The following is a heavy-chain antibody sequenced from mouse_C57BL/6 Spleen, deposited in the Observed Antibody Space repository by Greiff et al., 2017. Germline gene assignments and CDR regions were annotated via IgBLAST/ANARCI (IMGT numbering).Heavy chain of an antibody. J-gene: IGHJ1*03. D-gene: IGHD1-1*01. CDR1: GFTFSSYT. CDR3: ARNYYYGSSYWYFDV. CDR2: ISGGGGNT. V-gene: IGHV5-9*01. Sequence: EVQGVESGGGLVKPGGSLKLSCAASGFTFSSYTMSWVRQTPEKRLEWVATISGGGGNTYYPDSVKGRFTISRDNAKNTLYLQMSSLRSEDTALYYCARNYYYGSSYWYFDVWGTGTTVTVSS.